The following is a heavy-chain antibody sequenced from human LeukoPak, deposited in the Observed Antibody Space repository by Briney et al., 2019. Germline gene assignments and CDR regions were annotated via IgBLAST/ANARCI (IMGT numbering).Heavy chain of an antibody. CDR3: ARFYCSGGSCYPYYFDY. CDR1: GFIFTSYA. V-gene: IGHV3-23*01. D-gene: IGHD2-15*01. CDR2: VSGGGDYT. Sequence: GGSLRLSCAASGFIFTSYAMTWVRQAPGKGLEWVSVVSGGGDYTYYADSVKGRFTISRDNAKNSLYLQMNSLRAEDTAVYSCARFYCSGGSCYPYYFDYWGQGTLVTVSS. J-gene: IGHJ4*02.